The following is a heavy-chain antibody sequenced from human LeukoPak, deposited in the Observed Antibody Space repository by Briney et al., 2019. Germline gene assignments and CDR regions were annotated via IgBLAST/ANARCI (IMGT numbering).Heavy chain of an antibody. CDR2: ISGSGGST. D-gene: IGHD2-21*01. J-gene: IGHJ4*02. CDR1: GFTFSSYG. Sequence: GGSLRLSCAASGFTFSSYGMSWVRQAPGKGLEWVSAISGSGGSTYYADSVRGRFTISRDSSKNTLYLQMNSLRAEDAAVYYCAKAPVTSCRGAYCYPFDYWGQGTLVTVSS. CDR3: AKAPVTSCRGAYCYPFDY. V-gene: IGHV3-23*01.